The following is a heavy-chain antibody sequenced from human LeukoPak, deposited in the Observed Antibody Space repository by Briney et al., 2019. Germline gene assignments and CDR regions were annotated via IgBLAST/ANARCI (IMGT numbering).Heavy chain of an antibody. J-gene: IGHJ5*02. CDR3: ARPTGYCSSTSCYTKFDP. CDR2: IYYSGST. Sequence: SETLSLTCTVSGGSISSSSYYWGWIRQPPGKGLEWIGSIYYSGSTYYNPSLKSRVTISVDTSKNQFSLKLSSVTAADTAVYYCARPTGYCSSTSCYTKFDPWGQGTLVTVSS. D-gene: IGHD2-2*02. V-gene: IGHV4-39*01. CDR1: GGSISSSSYY.